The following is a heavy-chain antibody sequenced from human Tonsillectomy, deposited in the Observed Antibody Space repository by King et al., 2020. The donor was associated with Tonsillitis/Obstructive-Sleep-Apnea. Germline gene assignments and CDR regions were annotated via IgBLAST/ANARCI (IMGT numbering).Heavy chain of an antibody. D-gene: IGHD3-10*01. Sequence: TLKESGPTLVKPTQTLTLTCTFSGFSLSTSGVGVGWIRQPPGKALEWLALIYCDDDKRYSPSLKSRLTITKDTSKNQVVLTMTNMHPVDTATYYCAQTLGGSGIGGFDPWGQGTLVTVSS. CDR1: GFSLSTSGVG. CDR3: AQTLGGSGIGGFDP. J-gene: IGHJ5*02. CDR2: IYCDDDK. V-gene: IGHV2-5*02.